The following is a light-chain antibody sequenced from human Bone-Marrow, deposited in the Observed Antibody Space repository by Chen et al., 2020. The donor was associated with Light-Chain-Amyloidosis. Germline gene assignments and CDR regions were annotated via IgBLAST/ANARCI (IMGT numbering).Light chain of an antibody. Sequence: SYELTQPPSLSVSPRQTARITCSGDDLPTKYAYWYQQKPGQAPVLVIHRDTERPSGISERFSGYSSGTTATLTISGVQAEDEADYHCQSADSSGTYEVIFGGGTKLTVL. CDR2: RDT. CDR1: DLPTKY. V-gene: IGLV3-25*03. J-gene: IGLJ2*01. CDR3: QSADSSGTYEVI.